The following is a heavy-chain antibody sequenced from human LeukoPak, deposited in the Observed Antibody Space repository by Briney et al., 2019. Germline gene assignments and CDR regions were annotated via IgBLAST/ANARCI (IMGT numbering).Heavy chain of an antibody. Sequence: GGSLRLSCAASGFTFSSHWMSWVRQASGKGLEWVANINQDGSEKYYVDSVKGRFSISRDNADNSLSLQMNSLRAEDTAVYYCARISGITFYWGQGTLVTVSS. CDR1: GFTFSSHW. J-gene: IGHJ4*02. V-gene: IGHV3-7*01. D-gene: IGHD3-10*01. CDR3: ARISGITFY. CDR2: INQDGSEK.